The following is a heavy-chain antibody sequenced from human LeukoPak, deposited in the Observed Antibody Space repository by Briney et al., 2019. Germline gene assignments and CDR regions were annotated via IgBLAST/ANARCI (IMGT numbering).Heavy chain of an antibody. CDR3: ARAVGDYTFDY. D-gene: IGHD4-17*01. Sequence: SETLSLTCTVSGGSISSYYWSWIRQPPGKGLEWIGYIYYSGSTNYNPSLKSRVTISVGTSKNQFSLKLSSVTAADTAVYYCARAVGDYTFDYWGQGALVTVSS. CDR1: GGSISSYY. CDR2: IYYSGST. J-gene: IGHJ4*02. V-gene: IGHV4-59*01.